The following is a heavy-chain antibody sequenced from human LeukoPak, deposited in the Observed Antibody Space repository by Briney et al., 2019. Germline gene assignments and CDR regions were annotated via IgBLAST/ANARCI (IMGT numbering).Heavy chain of an antibody. CDR2: IYYSGST. Sequence: SETLSPTCTVSGGSISSYYWSWIRQPPGKGLEWIGYIYYSGSTNYNPSLKSRVTISVDTSKNQFSLKLSSVTAADTAVYYCARESMVYSYGLVDYWGQGTLVTVSS. V-gene: IGHV4-59*01. CDR1: GGSISSYY. CDR3: ARESMVYSYGLVDY. D-gene: IGHD5-18*01. J-gene: IGHJ4*02.